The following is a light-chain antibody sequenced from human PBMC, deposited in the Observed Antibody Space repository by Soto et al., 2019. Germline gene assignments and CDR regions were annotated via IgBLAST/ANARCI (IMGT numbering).Light chain of an antibody. J-gene: IGLJ2*01. Sequence: QSVLTQPPSVSGAPGQSVTISCTGSSSNIGAGYDVHWYQQLPGTAPKLLIYGNSNRPSGVPDRFSGSKSGTSASLAIAGLQAEDEVDYYCQSYDSSLSGVVFGGGTKLTVL. CDR3: QSYDSSLSGVV. CDR1: SSNIGAGYD. V-gene: IGLV1-40*01. CDR2: GNS.